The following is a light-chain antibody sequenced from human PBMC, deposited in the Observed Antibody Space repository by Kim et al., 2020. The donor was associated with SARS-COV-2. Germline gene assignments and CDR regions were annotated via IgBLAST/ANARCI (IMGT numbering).Light chain of an antibody. CDR3: QSYDSSNHRV. J-gene: IGLJ3*02. V-gene: IGLV6-57*02. CDR1: SGSIASNY. CDR2: EDN. Sequence: KTVTISCTGSSGSIASNYVQWYQQRPGSAATTVIYEDNQRPSGVPDRFSGSIDSSSNSASLTISGLKTEDEADYYCQSYDSSNHRVFGGGTQLTVL.